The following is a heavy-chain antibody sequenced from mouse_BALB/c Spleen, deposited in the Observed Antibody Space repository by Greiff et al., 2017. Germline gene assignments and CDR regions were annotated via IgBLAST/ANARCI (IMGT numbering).Heavy chain of an antibody. CDR1: GYTFTDYN. CDR2: IYPYNGGT. J-gene: IGHJ3*01. D-gene: IGHD2-4*01. Sequence: VQLQQSGPELVKPGASVKISCKASGYTFTDYNMHWVKQSHGKSLEWIGYIYPYNGGTGYNQKFKSKATLTVDNSSSTAYMELRSLTSEDSAVYYCARWGEYDGFAFCGPGTLVTVSA. CDR3: ARWGEYDGFAF. V-gene: IGHV1S29*02.